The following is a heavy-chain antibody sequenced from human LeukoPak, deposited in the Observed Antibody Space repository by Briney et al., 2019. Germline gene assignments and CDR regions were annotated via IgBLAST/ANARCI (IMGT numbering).Heavy chain of an antibody. CDR1: GGSFSGYY. CDR2: INHSGST. J-gene: IGHJ4*02. D-gene: IGHD1-26*01. V-gene: IGHV4-34*01. Sequence: PSETLSLTCAVYGGSFSGYYWSWIRQPPGKGLEWIGEINHSGSTNYNPSLKSRVTISVDTSKNQFSLKLSSVTAADTAVYYCARVRFRLRPPVGSYFDYWGQGTLVTVSS. CDR3: ARVRFRLRPPVGSYFDY.